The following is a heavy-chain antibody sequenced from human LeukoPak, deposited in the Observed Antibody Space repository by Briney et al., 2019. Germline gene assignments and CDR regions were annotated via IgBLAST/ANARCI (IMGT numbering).Heavy chain of an antibody. V-gene: IGHV1-69*06. J-gene: IGHJ6*02. Sequence: SVKVSCKASGGTFSSYAISWVRQAPGQGLEWMGGIIPIFGTANYAQKFQGRVTITADKSTSTAYMELSSLRSEDTAVYYCARSGLRTLPLYGMDVWGQGTTVTVSS. D-gene: IGHD1-26*01. CDR1: GGTFSSYA. CDR3: ARSGLRTLPLYGMDV. CDR2: IIPIFGTA.